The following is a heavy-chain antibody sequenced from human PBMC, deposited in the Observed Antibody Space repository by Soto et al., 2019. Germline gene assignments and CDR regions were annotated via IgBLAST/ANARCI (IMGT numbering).Heavy chain of an antibody. J-gene: IGHJ6*03. CDR2: IYSGGST. CDR3: ARAGRVDTAMLYYCYYYMDV. CDR1: GFTVSSNY. Sequence: EVQLVESGGGLVQPGGSLRLSCAASGFTVSSNYMSWVRQAPGKGLEWVSVIYSGGSTYYADSVKCRFTISRHNSKNTLYLQMNSPRAEDTAVYYCARAGRVDTAMLYYCYYYMDVWGKGTTVTVSS. D-gene: IGHD5-18*01. V-gene: IGHV3-53*04.